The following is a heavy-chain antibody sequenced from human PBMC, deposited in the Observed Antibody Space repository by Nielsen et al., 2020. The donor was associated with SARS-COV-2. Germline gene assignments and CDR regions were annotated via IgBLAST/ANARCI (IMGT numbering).Heavy chain of an antibody. D-gene: IGHD2-2*01. Sequence: GGSLRLSCAASGFRFNVYSMSWVRQAPGKGPEWLSYISRTSDTKYYAESVRGRFTISRDNSKNTLYLHLNSLRPEDTAVYFCARETIDFTSSFVDKWGQGTLVTVSP. V-gene: IGHV3-48*01. J-gene: IGHJ4*02. CDR3: ARETIDFTSSFVDK. CDR1: GFRFNVYS. CDR2: ISRTSDTK.